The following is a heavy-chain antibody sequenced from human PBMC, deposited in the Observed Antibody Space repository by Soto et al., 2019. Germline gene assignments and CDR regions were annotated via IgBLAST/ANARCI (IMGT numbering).Heavy chain of an antibody. D-gene: IGHD2-15*01. V-gene: IGHV1-8*01. J-gene: IGHJ6*02. CDR2: MNPNSGNT. CDR3: ARGGIVVVVAAITRYGMDV. CDR1: GYTFTSYD. Sequence: QVQLVQSGAEVKKPGASVKVSCKASGYTFTSYDINWVRQATGQGLEWMGWMNPNSGNTGYAQKFQGRATITRNTSISTAYMELSSLRSEDTAVYYCARGGIVVVVAAITRYGMDVWGQGTTVTVSS.